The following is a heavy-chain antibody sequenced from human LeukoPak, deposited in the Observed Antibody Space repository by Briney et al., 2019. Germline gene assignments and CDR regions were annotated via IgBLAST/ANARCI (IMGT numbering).Heavy chain of an antibody. Sequence: GLSLRLSCAASGFTFSSYDMHWVRQATGKGLEWVSAIGTAGDTYYPGSVKGRFTISRENAKNCLKLQMNSLRAGDTAVYYCARGAHYCGSASYFGYWGQGTLVTVSS. CDR3: ARGAHYCGSASYFGY. CDR1: GFTFSSYD. V-gene: IGHV3-13*04. D-gene: IGHD3-10*01. CDR2: IGTAGDT. J-gene: IGHJ4*02.